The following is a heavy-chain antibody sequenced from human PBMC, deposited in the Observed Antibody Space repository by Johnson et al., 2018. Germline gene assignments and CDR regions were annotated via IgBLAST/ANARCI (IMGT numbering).Heavy chain of an antibody. J-gene: IGHJ1*01. Sequence: QVQLQESGGRVVQPGRSXRLSCSASGFTFSSYAMHWVRQAPGTGLEWVAVISDDGSNKFYAESVKGRFTISRDNSKYTVYLQMHSLKAEDTAVFYCARAQGGDYLAEYFQHWGQGTLVTVSS. CDR3: ARAQGGDYLAEYFQH. CDR1: GFTFSSYA. D-gene: IGHD4-17*01. V-gene: IGHV3-30-3*01. CDR2: ISDDGSNK.